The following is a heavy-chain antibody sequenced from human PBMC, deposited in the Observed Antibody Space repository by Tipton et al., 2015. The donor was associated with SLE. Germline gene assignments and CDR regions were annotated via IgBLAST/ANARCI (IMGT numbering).Heavy chain of an antibody. J-gene: IGHJ4*02. D-gene: IGHD2-15*01. CDR3: ARHMGGIVVVVAATLMGFDY. CDR1: SYSISSGYY. V-gene: IGHV4-38-2*02. CDR2: IYYSGNT. Sequence: TLSLTCTVSSYSISSGYYWVWIRPPPGKGLEWIGSIYHSGSIYYSGNTYYNPSLKSRVTISVDTSKNQCSLKLSSVTAADTAVYYCARHMGGIVVVVAATLMGFDYWGQGTLVTVSS.